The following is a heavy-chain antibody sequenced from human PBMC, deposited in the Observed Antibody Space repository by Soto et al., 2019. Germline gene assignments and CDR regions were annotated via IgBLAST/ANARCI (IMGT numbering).Heavy chain of an antibody. V-gene: IGHV1-69*13. CDR2: IIPIFGTA. Sequence: ASVKVSCKASGGTFSSYAISWVRQAPGQGLEWMGGIIPIFGTANYAQKFQGRVTITADESTSTAYMELSSLRSEDTAVYYCARAGGLPSYYYYYGMDVWGQGTTVTVSS. J-gene: IGHJ6*02. D-gene: IGHD1-26*01. CDR1: GGTFSSYA. CDR3: ARAGGLPSYYYYYGMDV.